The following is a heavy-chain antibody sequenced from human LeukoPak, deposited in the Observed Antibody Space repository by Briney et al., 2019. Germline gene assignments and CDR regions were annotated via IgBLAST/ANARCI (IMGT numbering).Heavy chain of an antibody. V-gene: IGHV3-72*01. CDR2: SRNKANSYTT. D-gene: IGHD3-10*01. Sequence: GGSLRLSCVASGFIFSDHYMDWVRQAPGKGLEWVGRSRNKANSYTTKYAASVEGRFTISRDDSKKSLYLQMNSLRAEDTAMYYCARLSAMLRGPEPIYYFDYWGQGTLVTVSS. CDR1: GFIFSDHY. CDR3: ARLSAMLRGPEPIYYFDY. J-gene: IGHJ4*01.